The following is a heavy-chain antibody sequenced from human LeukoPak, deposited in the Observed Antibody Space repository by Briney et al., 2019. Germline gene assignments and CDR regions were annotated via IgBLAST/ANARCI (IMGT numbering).Heavy chain of an antibody. CDR1: GGSISSSSYY. J-gene: IGHJ6*03. CDR2: IYYSGST. Sequence: SETLSLTCTVSGGSISSSSYYWGWIRQPPGKGLEWIGSIYYSGSTYYNPSLKSRVTISVDTSKNQFSLKLSSVTAADTAVYYCARDRPITIENYHYYMDVWGKGTTVTVSS. CDR3: ARDRPITIENYHYYMDV. V-gene: IGHV4-39*07. D-gene: IGHD3-3*01.